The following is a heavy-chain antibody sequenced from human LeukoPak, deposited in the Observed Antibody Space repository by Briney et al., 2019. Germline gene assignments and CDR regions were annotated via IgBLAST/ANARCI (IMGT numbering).Heavy chain of an antibody. CDR2: ISSSGSTI. D-gene: IGHD3-10*02. J-gene: IGHJ6*04. CDR3: AELGITMIGGV. Sequence: PGGSLGLSCAAYGFTFSSYEMNWVRQAPGKGLEWVSYISSSGSTIYYADSVKGRFTISRDNAKNSLYLQMNSLRAEDTAVYYCAELGITMIGGVWGKGTTVTISS. V-gene: IGHV3-48*03. CDR1: GFTFSSYE.